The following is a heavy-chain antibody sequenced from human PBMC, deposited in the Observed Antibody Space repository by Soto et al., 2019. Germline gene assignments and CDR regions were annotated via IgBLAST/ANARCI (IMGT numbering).Heavy chain of an antibody. Sequence: SETLSLTCTVSGGSISSSNYHWGWIRQPPGKGLEWIGSMYYSGSTYYNPSLKSRVTISVDTSKNQFSLKLKSVTAAATAVYYCARAQSSGYTFYFDFWGQGTPVTVSS. J-gene: IGHJ4*02. D-gene: IGHD6-19*01. CDR1: GGSISSSNYH. CDR2: MYYSGST. CDR3: ARAQSSGYTFYFDF. V-gene: IGHV4-39*07.